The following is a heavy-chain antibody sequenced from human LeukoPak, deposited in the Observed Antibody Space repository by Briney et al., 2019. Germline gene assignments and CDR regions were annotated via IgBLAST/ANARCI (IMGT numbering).Heavy chain of an antibody. CDR2: IYYSGST. D-gene: IGHD2-8*02. J-gene: IGHJ4*02. CDR3: ARSRYWGSDY. V-gene: IGHV4-39*07. Sequence: SETLSLTCTVSGGSISSSSYYWGWIRQPPGKGLEWIGSIYYSGSTYYNPSLKSRVTISVDTSKNQFSLKLSSVTAADTAVYYCARSRYWGSDYWGQGTLVTVSS. CDR1: GGSISSSSYY.